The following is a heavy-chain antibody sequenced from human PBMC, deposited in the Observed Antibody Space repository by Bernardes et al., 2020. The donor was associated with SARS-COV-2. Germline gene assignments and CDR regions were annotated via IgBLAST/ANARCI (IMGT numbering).Heavy chain of an antibody. CDR2: NYYSGSP. CDR1: GGSMSSYF. V-gene: IGHV4-59*01. D-gene: IGHD6-13*01. Sequence: SETLSLTCTVSGGSMSSYFWSWIRQPPGRGLEWIGSNYYSGSPNYNPSLKSRVTISVDTSKNQFSLKLNSVTAADAAVYYCARDVFLGSSWDQSYYGMDVWGQGTTVTVSS. J-gene: IGHJ6*02. CDR3: ARDVFLGSSWDQSYYGMDV.